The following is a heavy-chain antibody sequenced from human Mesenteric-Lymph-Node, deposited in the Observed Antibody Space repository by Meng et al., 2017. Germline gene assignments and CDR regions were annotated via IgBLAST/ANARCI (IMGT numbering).Heavy chain of an antibody. Sequence: HVQRQQSGPELVKPPQTLSPTRTVSGGSISSGGYYWSWIRQHPGKGLEWIGYIYYSGSTYYNPSLKSRVTISVDKSKNQFSLNLSSVTAADTAVYYCARVGQWLPIDYWGQGTLVTVSS. CDR2: IYYSGST. V-gene: IGHV4-31*03. J-gene: IGHJ4*02. CDR1: GGSISSGGYY. D-gene: IGHD6-19*01. CDR3: ARVGQWLPIDY.